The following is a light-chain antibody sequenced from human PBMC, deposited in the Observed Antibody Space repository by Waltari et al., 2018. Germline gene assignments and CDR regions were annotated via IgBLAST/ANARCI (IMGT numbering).Light chain of an antibody. J-gene: IGKJ2*01. Sequence: DVQMTQSPPSLSASVGDRVTITCRASQSISGQLNWYQHKPGKGPNLLIYAASSLQNGVPSSFRGTRSGTDFSLTSSSLQPEDFATYYCQQSYTLPYTFGQGTKLEI. CDR2: AAS. V-gene: IGKV1-39*01. CDR1: QSISGQ. CDR3: QQSYTLPYT.